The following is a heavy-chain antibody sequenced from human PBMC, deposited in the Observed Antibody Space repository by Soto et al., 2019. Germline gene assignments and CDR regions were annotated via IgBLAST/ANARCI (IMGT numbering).Heavy chain of an antibody. CDR3: ARDRSSGGAYSRRWIDP. CDR2: IYHSGRT. V-gene: IGHV4-4*02. J-gene: IGHJ5*02. Sequence: SETLSLSCGVSSGSITSSNYWSWVRQPPGKGLEWIGEIYHSGRTHYNPSLKSRVTISVDKSMNQFSLRLTSVTAADTAVYYCARDRSSGGAYSRRWIDPWSQGLLVTVS. CDR1: SGSITSSNY. D-gene: IGHD5-12*01.